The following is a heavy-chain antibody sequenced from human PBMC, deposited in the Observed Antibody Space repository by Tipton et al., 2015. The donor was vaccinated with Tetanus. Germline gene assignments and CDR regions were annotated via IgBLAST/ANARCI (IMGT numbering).Heavy chain of an antibody. CDR1: GYTFTDYY. V-gene: IGHV1-46*03. J-gene: IGHJ5*02. D-gene: IGHD3-10*01. CDR3: ARDAGYGSGSFYNDWFDP. CDR2: IHPGGGRT. Sequence: QSGPEVKEPGASVKISCRASGYTFTDYYILWVRRAPGQGLEWMGIIHPGGGRTTYAQGFQGRVILTREKSTSTVYLHLNSLRSDDTAVYFCARDAGYGSGSFYNDWFDPWGQGTLVTVSS.